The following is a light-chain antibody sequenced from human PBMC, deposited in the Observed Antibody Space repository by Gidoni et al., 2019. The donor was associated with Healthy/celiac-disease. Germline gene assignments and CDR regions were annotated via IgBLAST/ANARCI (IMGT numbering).Light chain of an antibody. J-gene: IGKJ4*01. CDR3: QQSFISPAT. V-gene: IGKV1-39*01. CDR1: QSISSH. CDR2: AAS. Sequence: DIQMTQSPSSLSASVGDRVTVTCRASQSISSHLNWYQQKPGKAPKLLIYAASSLQSGVPSRFSGRCSGTEFPLPISSLLPEDSATYFCQQSFISPATFGGGTKVEIK.